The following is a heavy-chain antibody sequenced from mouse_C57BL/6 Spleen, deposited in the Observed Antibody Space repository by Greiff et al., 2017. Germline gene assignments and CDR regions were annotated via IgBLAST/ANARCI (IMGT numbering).Heavy chain of an antibody. V-gene: IGHV6-3*01. D-gene: IGHD2-12*01. Sequence: EVKVEESGGGLVQPGGSMKLSCVASGFTFSNYWMNWVRQSPEKGLEWVAQIRLKSDNYATHYAESVKGRFTISRDDSKSSVYLQMNNLRAEDTGIYYCTNYILGDYWGQGTTLTVSS. CDR2: IRLKSDNYAT. J-gene: IGHJ2*01. CDR3: TNYILGDY. CDR1: GFTFSNYW.